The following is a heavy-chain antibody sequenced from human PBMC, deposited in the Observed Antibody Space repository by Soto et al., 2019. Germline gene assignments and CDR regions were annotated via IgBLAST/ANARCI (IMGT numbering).Heavy chain of an antibody. CDR1: GGSISRFY. Sequence: SETLSLTCTVSGGSISRFYWSWIRQPPGKGLEWIGYIFYSGSSNYNPALRSRVSISVDMSKNQFSLRLTSVTAADTAVYYCERGGRSDWKVALDIWGQGTMVPVSS. J-gene: IGHJ3*02. V-gene: IGHV4-59*12. CDR3: ERGGRSDWKVALDI. CDR2: IFYSGSS. D-gene: IGHD1-1*01.